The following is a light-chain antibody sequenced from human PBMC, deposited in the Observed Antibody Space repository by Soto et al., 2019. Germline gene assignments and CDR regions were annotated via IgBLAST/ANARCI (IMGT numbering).Light chain of an antibody. J-gene: IGKJ2*01. CDR2: DAS. CDR1: QSVSSN. CDR3: QQRDKWPRT. Sequence: EIVMTQSPATLSVSPGERVTLSCRASQSVSSNLAWYQQKPGQAPRLLISDASTRAAGTPVRFSGSGSGTDFTLTISSLESGDSAIYYCQQRDKWPRTFGQGTKLEIK. V-gene: IGKV3-15*01.